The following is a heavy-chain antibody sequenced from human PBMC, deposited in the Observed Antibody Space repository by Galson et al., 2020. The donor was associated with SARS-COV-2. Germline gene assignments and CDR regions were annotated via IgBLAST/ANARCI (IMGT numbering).Heavy chain of an antibody. CDR3: ARVPDYDSSGYYSYYYYGMDV. CDR1: GYSINSGYY. CDR2: IYHSGST. V-gene: IGHV4-38-2*02. D-gene: IGHD3-22*01. J-gene: IGHJ6*02. Sequence: SETLSLTCTVSGYSINSGYYWGWIRQPPGKGLEGIGSIYHSGSTYYNPSLKSRVTISVDTSKNQFSLKLSSVTAADTAVYYCARVPDYDSSGYYSYYYYGMDVWGQGTTVTVSS.